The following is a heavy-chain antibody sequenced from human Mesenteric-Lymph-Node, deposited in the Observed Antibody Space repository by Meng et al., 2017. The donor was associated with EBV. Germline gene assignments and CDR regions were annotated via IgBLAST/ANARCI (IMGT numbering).Heavy chain of an antibody. V-gene: IGHV4-34*12. CDR1: GGSLSGAY. J-gene: IGHJ4*02. Sequence: QVKIQQWGGGLLKLSETLSLTCAVNGGSLSGAYWNWIRQAPGKGLEWIGEIIHGGSPSYNPSLKSRVTISIDTSKNQLSLMLSSVTAADTAVYYCARRPTGIDYWGQGTLVTVSS. D-gene: IGHD2-8*02. CDR3: ARRPTGIDY. CDR2: IIHGGSP.